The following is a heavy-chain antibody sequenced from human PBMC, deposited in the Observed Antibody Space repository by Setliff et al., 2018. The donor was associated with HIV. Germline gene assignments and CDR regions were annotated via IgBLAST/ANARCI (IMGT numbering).Heavy chain of an antibody. CDR2: INVGNSNT. D-gene: IGHD3-3*01. CDR3: AREEYHDFWSGFSN. Sequence: ASVKVSCKASGYSFTQYAMHWVRQAPGQRLEWMGWINVGNSNTKYSQKFQGSVTITRDTSASTAYMELISLRSEDTAVYYCAREEYHDFWSGFSNWGQGTLVTVSS. CDR1: GYSFTQYA. J-gene: IGHJ4*02. V-gene: IGHV1-3*01.